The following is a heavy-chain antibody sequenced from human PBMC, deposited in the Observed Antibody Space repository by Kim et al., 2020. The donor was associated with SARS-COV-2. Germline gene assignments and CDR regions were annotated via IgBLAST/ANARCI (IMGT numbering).Heavy chain of an antibody. CDR3: ASPLASAFDY. J-gene: IGHJ4*02. V-gene: IGHV3-20*03. Sequence: STSYAESVKGRFTISSDNAKNSLHLHMTNLRGDDTAVYYCASPLASAFDYWGQGTLVTVSS. D-gene: IGHD5-12*01. CDR2: ST.